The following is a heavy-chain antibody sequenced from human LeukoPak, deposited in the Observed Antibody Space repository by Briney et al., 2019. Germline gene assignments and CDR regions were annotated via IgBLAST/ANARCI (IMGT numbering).Heavy chain of an antibody. CDR3: ARVAPRYCSGGSCYSPNFDY. D-gene: IGHD2-15*01. V-gene: IGHV1-8*01. CDR1: GYTFTSYD. J-gene: IGHJ4*02. Sequence: ASVKVSCKASGYTFTSYDINWVRQATGQGLEWMGWMNPNSGNTGFAQKFQGRVTMTRITSISTAYMELSSLRSEDTAVYYCARVAPRYCSGGSCYSPNFDYWGQGTLVTVSS. CDR2: MNPNSGNT.